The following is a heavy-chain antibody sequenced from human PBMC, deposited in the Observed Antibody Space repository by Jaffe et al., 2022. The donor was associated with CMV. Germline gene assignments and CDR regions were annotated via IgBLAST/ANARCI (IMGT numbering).Heavy chain of an antibody. D-gene: IGHD6-19*01. CDR1: GGSISSSYYY. CDR2: IYYNGRT. J-gene: IGHJ4*02. V-gene: IGHV4-39*01. CDR3: ARRGGETIAVAGSYFDY. Sequence: QVQLQESGPGLVKPSETLSLTCAVSGGSISSSYYYWGWIRQPPGKGLEWLATIYYNGRTYYNPSLKSRLTISADKSKNQFSLNLSSVTAADTAVYYCARRGGETIAVAGSYFDYWGQGTLVTVSS.